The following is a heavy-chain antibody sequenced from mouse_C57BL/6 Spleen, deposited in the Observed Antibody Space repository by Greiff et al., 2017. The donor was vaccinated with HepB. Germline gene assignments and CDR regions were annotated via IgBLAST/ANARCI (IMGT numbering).Heavy chain of an antibody. J-gene: IGHJ2*01. CDR1: GYTFTEYT. V-gene: IGHV1-62-2*01. CDR3: ARHERDGYYGGVGTYFDY. D-gene: IGHD2-3*01. Sequence: QVQLQQSGAELVKPGASVKLSCKASGYTFTEYTIHWVKQRSGQGLEWIGWFYPGSGSLKYNEKFKDKATLTVDKSSSTVYMELSRLTSEDSAVYFCARHERDGYYGGVGTYFDYWGQGTTLTVSS. CDR2: FYPGSGSL.